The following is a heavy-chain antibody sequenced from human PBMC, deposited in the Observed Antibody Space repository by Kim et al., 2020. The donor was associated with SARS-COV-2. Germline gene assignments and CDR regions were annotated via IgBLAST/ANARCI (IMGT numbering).Heavy chain of an antibody. D-gene: IGHD2-2*01. V-gene: IGHV4-61*01. CDR2: IYYSGST. J-gene: IGHJ4*02. CDR1: GGSVSSGSYY. Sequence: SETLSLTCTVSGGSVSSGSYYWSWIRQPPGKGLEWIGYIYYSGSTNYNPSLKSRVTISVDTSKNQFSLKLSSVTAADTAVYYCASVGYCSSTSCYGLYYFDYWGQGTLVTVSS. CDR3: ASVGYCSSTSCYGLYYFDY.